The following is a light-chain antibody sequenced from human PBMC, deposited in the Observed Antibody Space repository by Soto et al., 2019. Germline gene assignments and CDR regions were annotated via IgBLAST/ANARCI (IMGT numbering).Light chain of an antibody. V-gene: IGKV1-39*01. CDR2: SAS. CDR3: QQPISFPIN. CDR1: QSINNY. Sequence: DIQMTQSPASLSVSVGDRVTITCRASQSINNYLNCYLKRPGQAPKLLIRSASTLQRGVPSRFSGSGYGKHFTLTIPSLQPEDFATYYFQQPISFPINFGQGTRLEIK. J-gene: IGKJ5*01.